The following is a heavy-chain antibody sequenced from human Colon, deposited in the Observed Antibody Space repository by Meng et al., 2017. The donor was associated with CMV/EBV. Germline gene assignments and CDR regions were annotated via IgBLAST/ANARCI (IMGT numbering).Heavy chain of an antibody. CDR2: INHSGST. V-gene: IGHV4-34*01. CDR3: ASSGTMAARNFDY. CDR1: GGSFSGYY. Sequence: SETLSLTCAVYGGSFSGYYWSWIRQPPGKGLEWIGEINHSGSTNYNPSLKSRVTISVDTSKNQFSLKLSSVTAADTAVYYCASSGTMAARNFDYWGQGTLVTVSS. J-gene: IGHJ4*02. D-gene: IGHD6-6*01.